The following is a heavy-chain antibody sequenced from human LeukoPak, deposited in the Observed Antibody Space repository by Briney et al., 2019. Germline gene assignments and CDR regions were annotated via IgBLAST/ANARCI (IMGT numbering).Heavy chain of an antibody. D-gene: IGHD5-18*01. V-gene: IGHV3-23*01. CDR1: GFTFSSYG. Sequence: GGSLRLSCAASGFTFSSYGMSWVRQAPGKGLEWVSAISGSGGSTYYADSVKGRLTISRDNSKNTLYLQMNSLRAEDTAVYYCAKDTAMVTPHFDYWGQGTLVTVSS. CDR3: AKDTAMVTPHFDY. J-gene: IGHJ4*02. CDR2: ISGSGGST.